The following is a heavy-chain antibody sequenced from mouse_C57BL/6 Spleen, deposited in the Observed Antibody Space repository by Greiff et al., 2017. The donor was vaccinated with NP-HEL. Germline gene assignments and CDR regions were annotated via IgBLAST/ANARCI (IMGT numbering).Heavy chain of an antibody. CDR1: GYTFTSYW. J-gene: IGHJ1*03. V-gene: IGHV1-64*01. CDR2: IHPNSGST. Sequence: VQGVESGAELVKPGASVKLSCKASGYTFTSYWMHWVKQRPGQGLEWIGMIHPNSGSTNYNEKFKSKATLTVDKSSSTAYMQLSSLTSEDSAVYYCARVVVAIPLDVWGTGTTVTVSS. CDR3: ARVVVAIPLDV. D-gene: IGHD1-1*01.